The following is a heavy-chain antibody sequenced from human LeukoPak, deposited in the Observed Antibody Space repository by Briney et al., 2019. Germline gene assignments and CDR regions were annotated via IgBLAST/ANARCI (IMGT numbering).Heavy chain of an antibody. J-gene: IGHJ6*03. CDR1: GGSISSYY. D-gene: IGHD3-3*01. CDR2: IYYSGST. Sequence: SETLSLTCTVSGGSISSYYWSWIRQPPGKGLEWIGYIYYSGSTNYNPSLKSRVTISVDTSKNQFSLKLSSVTAADTAVYYCARVGSGRDDSWSGFRPTYYMDVWGKGTTVTVSS. CDR3: ARVGSGRDDSWSGFRPTYYMDV. V-gene: IGHV4-59*01.